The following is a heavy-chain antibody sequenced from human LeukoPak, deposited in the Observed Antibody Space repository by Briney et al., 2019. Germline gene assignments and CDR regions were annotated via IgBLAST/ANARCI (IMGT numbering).Heavy chain of an antibody. J-gene: IGHJ6*03. CDR2: IKQDGSEK. CDR1: GFTFSSYA. D-gene: IGHD6-19*01. V-gene: IGHV3-7*01. Sequence: TGGSLRLSCAASGFTFSSYAMHWVRQAPGKGLEWVANIKQDGSEKYYVDSVKGRFTISRDNAKNSLYLQMNSLRAEDTAVYYCARDSSGWYAYYYMDVWGKGTTVTVSS. CDR3: ARDSSGWYAYYYMDV.